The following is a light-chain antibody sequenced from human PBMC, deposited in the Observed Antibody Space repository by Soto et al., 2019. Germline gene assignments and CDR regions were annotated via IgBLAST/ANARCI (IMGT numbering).Light chain of an antibody. CDR3: QQSYSSPWT. V-gene: IGKV1-39*01. J-gene: IGKJ1*01. CDR2: AAS. CDR1: QTISTY. Sequence: DIQMTQSPSSLSASVGDRVTITCRASQTISTYLNWYQQKPGKAPRLLIYAASSLQSGVHSRFSGSGSGTDFTLTISSLQPEDFATYYCQQSYSSPWTFGQGTKADIK.